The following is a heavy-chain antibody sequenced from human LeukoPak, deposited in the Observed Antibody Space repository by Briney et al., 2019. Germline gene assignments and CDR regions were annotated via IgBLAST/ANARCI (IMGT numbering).Heavy chain of an antibody. Sequence: SGGSLRLSCAASGFTFSNYAMSWVRQAPGKGLEWVSTISGSGGSTFYADSVKGRFTISRDNSKNTLYLQMNSLRAEDTAVYYCAKGLTTAGTSRGLDVWGQGTTVTVSS. CDR3: AKGLTTAGTSRGLDV. J-gene: IGHJ6*02. CDR1: GFTFSNYA. D-gene: IGHD1-1*01. CDR2: ISGSGGST. V-gene: IGHV3-23*01.